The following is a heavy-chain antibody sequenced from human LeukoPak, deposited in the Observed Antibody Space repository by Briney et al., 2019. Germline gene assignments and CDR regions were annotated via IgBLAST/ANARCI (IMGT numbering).Heavy chain of an antibody. D-gene: IGHD3-10*01. CDR3: ARETVTEVFWFGELFFVPSFDP. Sequence: GGSLRLSCAASGFTFSSYSMNWVRQAPGKGLEWISYNSSSSTIYYADSVKGRFTISRDNAKNSLYLQMNSLRAEDTAVYYCARETVTEVFWFGELFFVPSFDPWGQGTLVTVSS. V-gene: IGHV3-48*01. J-gene: IGHJ5*02. CDR2: NSSSSTI. CDR1: GFTFSSYS.